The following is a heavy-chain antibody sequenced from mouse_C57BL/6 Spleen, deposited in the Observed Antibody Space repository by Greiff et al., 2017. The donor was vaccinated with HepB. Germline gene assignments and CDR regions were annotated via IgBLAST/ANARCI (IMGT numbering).Heavy chain of an antibody. CDR3: VPEEYYGSSYSWFAY. D-gene: IGHD1-1*01. CDR2: IRSKSSNYAT. V-gene: IGHV10-3*01. Sequence: EVHLVESGGGLVQPKGSLKLSCAASGFTFNTYAMHWVRQAPGKGLEWVARIRSKSSNYATYYADSVKDRFTISRDDSQSMLYLQMNNLKTEDTAMYYCVPEEYYGSSYSWFAYWGQGTLVTVSA. CDR1: GFTFNTYA. J-gene: IGHJ3*01.